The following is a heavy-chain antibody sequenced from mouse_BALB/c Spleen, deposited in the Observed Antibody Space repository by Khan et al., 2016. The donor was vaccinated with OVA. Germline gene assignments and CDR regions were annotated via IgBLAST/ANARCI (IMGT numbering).Heavy chain of an antibody. CDR2: IWSGGST. J-gene: IGHJ4*01. V-gene: IGHV2-6-4*01. CDR1: GFSLSRYS. D-gene: IGHD2-10*02. Sequence: QVQLKESGPGLVAPSQSLSITCTVSGFSLSRYSVHWVRQPPGKGLEWLGMIWSGGSTDYNSALESRLSISKDNSKSQVFLKMNSLQTDDTAMYYCARKKYGNYVALVYWGQGTSDTVSS. CDR3: ARKKYGNYVALVY.